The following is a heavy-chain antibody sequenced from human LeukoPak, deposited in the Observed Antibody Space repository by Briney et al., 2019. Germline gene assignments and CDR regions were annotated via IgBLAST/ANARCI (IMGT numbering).Heavy chain of an antibody. Sequence: PGASVKVSCKASRHTFTGYYMHWVRQAPGQGLEWMGWINPNNGGTNYAQKFRGRVTMTSDTSISTAYMQLSSLISDDTAVYYCARDEVGSSWYRGDYFDYWGQGTLVTVSS. CDR3: ARDEVGSSWYRGDYFDY. J-gene: IGHJ4*02. V-gene: IGHV1-2*02. CDR2: INPNNGGT. CDR1: RHTFTGYY. D-gene: IGHD6-13*01.